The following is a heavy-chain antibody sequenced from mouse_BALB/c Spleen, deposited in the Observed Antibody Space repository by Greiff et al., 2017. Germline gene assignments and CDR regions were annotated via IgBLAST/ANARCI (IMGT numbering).Heavy chain of an antibody. J-gene: IGHJ2*01. CDR2: ISYSGST. CDR3: AREDDGYYFDY. Sequence: EVQLQQSGPGLVKPSQSLSLTCTVTGYSITSDYAWNWIRQFPGNKLEWMGYISYSGSTSYNPSLKSRISITRDTSKNQFFLQLNSVTTEDTATYYCAREDDGYYFDYWGQGTTLTVSS. V-gene: IGHV3-2*02. D-gene: IGHD2-3*01. CDR1: GYSITSDYA.